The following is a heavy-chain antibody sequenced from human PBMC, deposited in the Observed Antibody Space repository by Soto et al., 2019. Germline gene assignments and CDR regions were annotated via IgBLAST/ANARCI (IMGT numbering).Heavy chain of an antibody. CDR3: ARGQRFSDLFDP. D-gene: IGHD3-3*01. Sequence: WTWIRQPAGKGLEWIGRIYSSGSTKYNPSLQSRVTMSLDTSKNQFSLRLSSVTAADTAVYYCARGQRFSDLFDPWCQGTLVNV. CDR2: IYSSGST. J-gene: IGHJ5*02. V-gene: IGHV4-4*07.